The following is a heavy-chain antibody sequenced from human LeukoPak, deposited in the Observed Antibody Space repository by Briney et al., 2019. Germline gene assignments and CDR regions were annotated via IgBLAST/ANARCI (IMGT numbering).Heavy chain of an antibody. CDR1: GFTFSSYA. V-gene: IGHV3-23*01. CDR2: ISGSGGST. CDR3: AGMVRAPYYGMDV. J-gene: IGHJ6*04. D-gene: IGHD3-10*01. Sequence: GGSLRLSCAASGFTFSSYAMSWVRQAPGKGLEWVSAISGSGGSTYYADSVKGRFTISRDNSKDTLYLQMNSLRAEDTAVYYCAGMVRAPYYGMDVWGKGTTVTVSS.